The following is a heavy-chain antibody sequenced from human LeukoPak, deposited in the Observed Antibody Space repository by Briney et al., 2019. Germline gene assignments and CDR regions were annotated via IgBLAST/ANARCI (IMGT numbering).Heavy chain of an antibody. J-gene: IGHJ5*02. CDR1: GFSFSTAW. D-gene: IGHD2-15*01. CDR2: IRSKSYGDTT. V-gene: IGHV3-15*01. CDR3: TTDLGGYYTGGSCYTGLYNCFDP. Sequence: GGSLRLSCAASGFSFSTAWMSWVRQAPGKGLEWVGRIRSKSYGDTTDYAAPVKGRFTISRDDSENTLYLQTSSLKIEDTAVYYCTTDLGGYYTGGSCYTGLYNCFDPWGQGTLVTVSS.